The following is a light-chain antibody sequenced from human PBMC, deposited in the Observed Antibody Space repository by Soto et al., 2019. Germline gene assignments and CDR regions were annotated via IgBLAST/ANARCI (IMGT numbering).Light chain of an antibody. Sequence: QSVLTQPRSVSGSPGQSVTISCTGTSSDVGGYNYVSWHQQHPGKAPRLIIYDVSKRPSGVPDRFSGSKSGNTASLTISGLQADDEADYYCCSWAGYYTVIFGGGTKLTVL. CDR3: CSWAGYYTVI. CDR1: SSDVGGYNY. CDR2: DVS. J-gene: IGLJ2*01. V-gene: IGLV2-11*01.